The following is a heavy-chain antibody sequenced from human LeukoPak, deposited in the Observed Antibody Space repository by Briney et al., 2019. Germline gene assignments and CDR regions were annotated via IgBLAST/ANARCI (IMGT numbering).Heavy chain of an antibody. CDR3: ARATSITFFPGWFDP. CDR1: GFTFSSYS. Sequence: GGSLRLSCAASGFTFSSYSMNWVRQAPGKGLEWVSYISSSSSYIYYADSVKGRFTISRDNAKNSLYLQMNSLRDEDTAVYYCARATSITFFPGWFDPWGQGTLVTVSS. D-gene: IGHD3-16*01. J-gene: IGHJ5*02. CDR2: ISSSSSYI. V-gene: IGHV3-21*05.